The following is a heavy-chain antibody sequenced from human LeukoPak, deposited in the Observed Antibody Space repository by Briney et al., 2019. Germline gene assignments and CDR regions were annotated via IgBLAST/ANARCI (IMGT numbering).Heavy chain of an antibody. J-gene: IGHJ4*02. D-gene: IGHD5-12*01. CDR3: ARTKTQRGYSGYDSDY. CDR1: GGSISSDSYY. Sequence: SQTLSLTCTVSGGSISSDSYYWSWIRQPAGKGLEWIGRIYTSGSTNYNPSLKSRVTISVDTSKNQFSLKLSTVTAADTAVYYCARTKTQRGYSGYDSDYWGQGTLVTVSS. CDR2: IYTSGST. V-gene: IGHV4-61*02.